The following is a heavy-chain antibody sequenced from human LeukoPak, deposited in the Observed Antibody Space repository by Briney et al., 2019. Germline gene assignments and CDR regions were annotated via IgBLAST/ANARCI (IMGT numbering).Heavy chain of an antibody. CDR2: IYTSGST. Sequence: SETLSLTCTVSGGSISSYYWSWIRQPAGKGLEWIGRIYTSGSTNYNPSLKSRVTMAVDTSKNQFSLKLSSVTAADTAVYYCARTSRDGYNRAYYFDYWGQGTLVTVSS. D-gene: IGHD5-24*01. J-gene: IGHJ4*02. CDR3: ARTSRDGYNRAYYFDY. V-gene: IGHV4-4*07. CDR1: GGSISSYY.